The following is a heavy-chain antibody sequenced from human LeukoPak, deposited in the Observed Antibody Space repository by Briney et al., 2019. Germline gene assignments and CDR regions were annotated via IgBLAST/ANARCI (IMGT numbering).Heavy chain of an antibody. V-gene: IGHV3-53*01. J-gene: IGHJ6*02. Sequence: PGGSLRLSCAASGFTVSSNFMTWVRQAPGKGLEWVSIIYSGGDTYYADSVKGRFTISRDNSKNTLYLQMNSLRAEDTAVYYCARVRIGQQLDKYYYYAMDVWGQGTTVTVSS. CDR1: GFTVSSNF. D-gene: IGHD6-13*01. CDR3: ARVRIGQQLDKYYYYAMDV. CDR2: IYSGGDT.